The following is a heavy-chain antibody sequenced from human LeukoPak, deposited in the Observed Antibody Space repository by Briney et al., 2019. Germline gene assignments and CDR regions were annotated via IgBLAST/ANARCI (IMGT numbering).Heavy chain of an antibody. Sequence: PGGSLRLSCAASGFTVNSNYMSWVRQAPGKGLERVSIIYKDGSTYYADSVKGRFTISRDNSKNTLYLQMNSLRAEDTAVYYCAKDLSGSYDYWGQGTLVTVSS. D-gene: IGHD1-26*01. CDR3: AKDLSGSYDY. J-gene: IGHJ4*02. CDR1: GFTVNSNY. CDR2: IYKDGST. V-gene: IGHV3-53*01.